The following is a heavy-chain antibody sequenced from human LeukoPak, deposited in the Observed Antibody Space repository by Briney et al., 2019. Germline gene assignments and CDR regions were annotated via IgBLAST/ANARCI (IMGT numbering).Heavy chain of an antibody. D-gene: IGHD2-21*01. CDR1: GGSISSGSYY. Sequence: SETLSLTCTVSGGSISSGSYYWSWIRQPAGKGLEWIGRIYTSGSTNYNPSLKSRVTISVDTSKNQFSLKLSSVTAADTAVYYCARGPRFHLDYWGQGTLVTVSA. V-gene: IGHV4-61*02. J-gene: IGHJ4*02. CDR3: ARGPRFHLDY. CDR2: IYTSGST.